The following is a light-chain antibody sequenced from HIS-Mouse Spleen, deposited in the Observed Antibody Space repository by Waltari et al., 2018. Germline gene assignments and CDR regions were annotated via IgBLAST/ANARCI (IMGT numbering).Light chain of an antibody. CDR3: CSYAGSYSYV. CDR2: DVS. J-gene: IGLJ1*01. V-gene: IGLV2-11*01. Sequence: QSALTQPRSVSGSPGPSVTISCPGTSSDVGAYNYFPWYHQHPGKAPKLMIYDVSKRPSGVPDRFSGSKSGNTASLTISGLQAEDEADYYCCSYAGSYSYVFGTGTKVTVL. CDR1: SSDVGAYNY.